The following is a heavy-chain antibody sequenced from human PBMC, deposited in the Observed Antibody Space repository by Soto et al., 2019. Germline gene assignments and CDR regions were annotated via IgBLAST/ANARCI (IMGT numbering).Heavy chain of an antibody. CDR1: GFTFSSYA. J-gene: IGHJ4*02. CDR3: AKDLGDFWSGYYLLGSEKGYSFDY. CDR2: ISGSGGST. V-gene: IGHV3-23*01. D-gene: IGHD3-3*01. Sequence: GGSLRLSCAASGFTFSSYAMSWVRQAPGKGLEWVSAISGSGGSTYYADSVKGRFTISRDNSKNTLYLQMNSLRAEDTAVYYCAKDLGDFWSGYYLLGSEKGYSFDYWGQGTLVTVSS.